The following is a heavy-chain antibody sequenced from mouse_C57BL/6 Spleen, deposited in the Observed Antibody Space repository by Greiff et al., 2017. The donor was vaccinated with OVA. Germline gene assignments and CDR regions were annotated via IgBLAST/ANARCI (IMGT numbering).Heavy chain of an antibody. CDR1: GYTFTSYW. CDR2: IHPNSGST. V-gene: IGHV1-64*01. Sequence: QVQLKQPGAELVKPGASVKLSCKASGYTFTSYWMHWVKQRPGQGLEWIGMIHPNSGSTNYNEKFKSKATLTVDKSSSTAYMQLSSLTSEDSAVYYCARVLRGYFDYWGQGTTLTVSS. D-gene: IGHD1-1*01. CDR3: ARVLRGYFDY. J-gene: IGHJ2*01.